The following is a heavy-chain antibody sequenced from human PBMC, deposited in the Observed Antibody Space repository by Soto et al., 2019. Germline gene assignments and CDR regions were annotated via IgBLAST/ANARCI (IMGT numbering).Heavy chain of an antibody. D-gene: IGHD4-17*01. CDR2: IYYSGST. J-gene: IGHJ4*02. V-gene: IGHV4-59*01. CDR1: GGSISSYY. Sequence: PSETLSLTCTVSGGSISSYYWSWIRQPPGKGLEWIGYIYYSGSTNYNPSLKSRVTISVDTSKNQFSLKLSSVTAADTAVYYCARAYGDYPSVLFDYWGQGTLVTVS. CDR3: ARAYGDYPSVLFDY.